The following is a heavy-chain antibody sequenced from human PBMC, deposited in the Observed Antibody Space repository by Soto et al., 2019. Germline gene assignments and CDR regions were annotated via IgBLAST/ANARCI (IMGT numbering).Heavy chain of an antibody. CDR3: ARQNDSSGYYYVFDY. J-gene: IGHJ4*02. CDR1: GGSISSGGYY. Sequence: TSETLSLTCTVSGGSISSGGYYWSWIRQHPGKGLEWIGYIYYSGSTYYNPSLKSRVTISVDTSKNQFSLKLSSVTAADTAVYYCARQNDSSGYYYVFDYWGQGTLVTVSS. CDR2: IYYSGST. D-gene: IGHD3-22*01. V-gene: IGHV4-31*03.